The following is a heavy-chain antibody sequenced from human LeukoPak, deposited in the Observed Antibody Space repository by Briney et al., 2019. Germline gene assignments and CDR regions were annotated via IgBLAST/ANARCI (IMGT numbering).Heavy chain of an antibody. CDR1: GFTFSSYS. J-gene: IGHJ6*02. CDR2: ISSSSSYI. CDR3: AKDVYGMDV. Sequence: GGSLRLSCAASGFTFSSYSMNWVRQAPGKGLEWVSSISSSSSYIYYADSVKGRFTISRDNSKNTLYLQMNSLGAEDTAVYYCAKDVYGMDVWGQGTTVTVSS. V-gene: IGHV3-21*04.